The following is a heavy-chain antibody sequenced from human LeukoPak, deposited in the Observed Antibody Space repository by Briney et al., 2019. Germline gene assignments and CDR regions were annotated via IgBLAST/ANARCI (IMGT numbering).Heavy chain of an antibody. CDR3: AKDATASPYFHWFDN. CDR1: GFIFRSYW. V-gene: IGHV3-23*01. J-gene: IGHJ4*02. Sequence: PGGSLRLSCAASGFIFRSYWMVWVRQAPGKGLEWVAGISSGDRAFHAESVKGRFTISRDKSKDTLYLQMNSLRAEDTAVYYCAKDATASPYFHWFDNWGQGTQVIVSS. D-gene: IGHD3-9*01. CDR2: ISSGDRA.